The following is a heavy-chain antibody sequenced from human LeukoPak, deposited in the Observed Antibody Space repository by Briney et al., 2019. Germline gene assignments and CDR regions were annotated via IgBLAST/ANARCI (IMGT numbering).Heavy chain of an antibody. Sequence: GSLRLSCAASGFTFSSSAMSWVRQAPGKGLEWVSTISGSGGSTYYADSVKGRFTNSRDNSKITLYLQMNSLRAEDTAVYYCAKDRLSNGDPAAYWGQGTLVTVSS. CDR2: ISGSGGST. CDR3: AKDRLSNGDPAAY. D-gene: IGHD4-17*01. J-gene: IGHJ4*02. V-gene: IGHV3-23*01. CDR1: GFTFSSSA.